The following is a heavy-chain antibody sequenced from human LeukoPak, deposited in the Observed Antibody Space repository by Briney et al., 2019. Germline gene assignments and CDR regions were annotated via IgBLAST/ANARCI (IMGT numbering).Heavy chain of an antibody. V-gene: IGHV4-38-2*02. Sequence: SETLSLTCTVSGYSISSGYYWGWIRQPPGKGPEWIGSIYHSGSTYYNPSLKSRVTISVDTSKNQFSLKLSSVTAADTAVYYCARRGASSSWHADRSNWFDPWGQGTLVTVSS. CDR2: IYHSGST. J-gene: IGHJ5*02. D-gene: IGHD6-13*01. CDR3: ARRGASSSWHADRSNWFDP. CDR1: GYSISSGYY.